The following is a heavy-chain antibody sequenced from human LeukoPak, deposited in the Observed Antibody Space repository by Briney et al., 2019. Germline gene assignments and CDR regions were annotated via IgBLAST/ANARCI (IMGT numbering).Heavy chain of an antibody. J-gene: IGHJ6*03. D-gene: IGHD1-26*01. CDR2: IRSKANSYAT. Sequence: GGSLRLSCAASGFTFSGSAMHWDRQASGKGLEWVGRIRSKANSYATAYAASVKGRFTISRDDSKNTAYLQMNSLKTEDTAVYYCTRHLGPYSGSYSPIYYYYYMDVWGKGTTVTVSS. V-gene: IGHV3-73*01. CDR3: TRHLGPYSGSYSPIYYYYYMDV. CDR1: GFTFSGSA.